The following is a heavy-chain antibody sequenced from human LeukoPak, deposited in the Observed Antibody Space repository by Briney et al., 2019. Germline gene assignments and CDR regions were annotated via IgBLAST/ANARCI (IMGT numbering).Heavy chain of an antibody. CDR2: IYYSGST. V-gene: IGHV4-30-4*01. CDR1: GGSISSGDYY. J-gene: IGHJ3*02. Sequence: SQTLSLTCTVSGGSISSGDYYWSWIRQPPGKGLEWIGYIYYSGSTYYNPSLKSRVTISVDTSKNQFSLKLSSVTAADTAVYYCARSRSGWYGSDAFDIWGQGTMVTVSS. D-gene: IGHD6-19*01. CDR3: ARSRSGWYGSDAFDI.